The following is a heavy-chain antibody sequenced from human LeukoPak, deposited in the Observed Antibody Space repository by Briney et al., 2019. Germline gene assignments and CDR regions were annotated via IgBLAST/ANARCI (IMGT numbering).Heavy chain of an antibody. Sequence: PSETLSLTCTVSGGSISSGAYYWSWVRQLPEKGLDWIGYIGYTGDTYYNPSLRSRATISKDTSKTQFSLKLSSVTAADTAVYYCARAATYPGRGAPSYLDYWGEGTLVTVSS. J-gene: IGHJ4*02. D-gene: IGHD2-21*01. CDR1: GGSISSGAYY. CDR3: ARAATYPGRGAPSYLDY. V-gene: IGHV4-31*03. CDR2: IGYTGDT.